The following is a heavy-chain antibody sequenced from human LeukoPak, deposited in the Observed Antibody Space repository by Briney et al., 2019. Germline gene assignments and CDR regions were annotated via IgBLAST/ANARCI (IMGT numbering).Heavy chain of an antibody. Sequence: ASVKVSCKASGYTFTSYYMHWVRQAPGQGLEWMGIINPSGGSTSYAQKFQGRVTMTRDTSTSTVYMELSSLRSEDTAVYYCARGIAAAGPKDKTFDYWGQGTLVTVSS. CDR1: GYTFTSYY. J-gene: IGHJ4*01. CDR2: INPSGGST. V-gene: IGHV1-46*01. D-gene: IGHD6-13*01. CDR3: ARGIAAAGPKDKTFDY.